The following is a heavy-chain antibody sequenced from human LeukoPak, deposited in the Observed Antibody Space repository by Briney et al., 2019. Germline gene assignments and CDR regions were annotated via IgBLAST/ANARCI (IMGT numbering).Heavy chain of an antibody. CDR3: ARHYCTGGSCYRSDY. V-gene: IGHV4-39*01. D-gene: IGHD2-15*01. CDR1: GGSISSSSYY. Sequence: PSETLSLTCTVSGGSISSSSYYWGWIRQPPGKGLEWIGSIYYSGSTYYNPSLKSRVTISVDTSKNQFSLKLTSVTAADTAVYYCARHYCTGGSCYRSDYWGQGTLVTVSS. CDR2: IYYSGST. J-gene: IGHJ4*02.